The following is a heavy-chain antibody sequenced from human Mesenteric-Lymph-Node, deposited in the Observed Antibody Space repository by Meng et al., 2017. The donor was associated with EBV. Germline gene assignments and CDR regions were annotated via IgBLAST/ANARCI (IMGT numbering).Heavy chain of an antibody. V-gene: IGHV3-23*01. Sequence: EVQLLESGGGLAQRGGFLRLSCAASGFTFSSYDMTWVRQTPRKGLEWVSTISASDGSTNYAASVRGRFSISRDNSKNTLYLQMNSLRAEDTAVYYCATRHESSEIYRDWGHGTLVTVAS. D-gene: IGHD3-22*01. CDR3: ATRHESSEIYRD. CDR1: GFTFSSYD. J-gene: IGHJ4*01. CDR2: ISASDGST.